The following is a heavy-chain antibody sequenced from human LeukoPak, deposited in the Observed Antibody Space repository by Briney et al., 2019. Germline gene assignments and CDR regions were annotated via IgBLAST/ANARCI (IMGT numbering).Heavy chain of an antibody. CDR3: ARDSYRSLDY. CDR1: GFAFSDVW. Sequence: GGSLRLSCAASGFAFSDVWMSWVRQAPGKGLEWVANINQDGRGIYYVDSVKGRFSISRDNTNNLLYLQMNSLRAEDTAMYFCARDSYRSLDYWGQGTLVTVSS. J-gene: IGHJ4*02. V-gene: IGHV3-7*01. CDR2: INQDGRGI. D-gene: IGHD4-11*01.